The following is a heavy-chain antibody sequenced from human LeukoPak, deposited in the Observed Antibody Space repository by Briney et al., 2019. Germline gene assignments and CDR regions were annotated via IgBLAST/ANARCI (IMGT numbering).Heavy chain of an antibody. CDR3: AKDSRGYYGSGSYYSPSLGDNWFDP. Sequence: PGGSLRLSCAASGFTFDDYAMHWVRQAPGKGLEWVSGISWNSGSICYADSVKGRFTISRDNAKNSLYLQMNSLRAEDTALYYCAKDSRGYYGSGSYYSPSLGDNWFDPWGQGTLVTVSS. CDR2: ISWNSGSI. D-gene: IGHD3-10*01. J-gene: IGHJ5*02. CDR1: GFTFDDYA. V-gene: IGHV3-9*01.